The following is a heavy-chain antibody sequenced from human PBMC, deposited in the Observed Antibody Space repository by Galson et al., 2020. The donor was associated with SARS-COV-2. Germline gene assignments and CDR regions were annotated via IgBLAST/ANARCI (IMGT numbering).Heavy chain of an antibody. V-gene: IGHV5-10-1*01. CDR3: ARSFPAAPYGMGV. Sequence: GESLKIYCKGSGYSFTNYWISWVRPIPGKGLEWMGRNDPSDSYTNYSPSFQGHVTISADKSISTACLQWSSLKASDTALYYCARSFPAAPYGMGVWGQGTTVTVSS. CDR1: GYSFTNYW. J-gene: IGHJ6*02. D-gene: IGHD6-6*01. CDR2: NDPSDSYT.